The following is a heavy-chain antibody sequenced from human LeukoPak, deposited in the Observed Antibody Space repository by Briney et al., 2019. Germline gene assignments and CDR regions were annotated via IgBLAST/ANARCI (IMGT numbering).Heavy chain of an antibody. J-gene: IGHJ6*03. CDR1: GGSISSYY. CDR3: ARGTYYYDSDYYYMDV. D-gene: IGHD3-22*01. Sequence: PSETLSLTCTVSGGSISSYYWSWIRQPAGKGLEWIGRIYTSGSTNYNPSLKSRVTMSVETSKNQFSLKLSSVTAADTAAYYCARGTYYYDSDYYYMDVWGKGTTVTVSS. CDR2: IYTSGST. V-gene: IGHV4-4*07.